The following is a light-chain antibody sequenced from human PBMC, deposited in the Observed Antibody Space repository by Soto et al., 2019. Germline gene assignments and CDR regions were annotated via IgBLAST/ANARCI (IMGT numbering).Light chain of an antibody. J-gene: IGLJ1*01. CDR2: EVS. Sequence: QSVLTQPASVSGSPGQSITISCTGTSSDVGTYNVVSWYQQHPGKVPKLMIYEVSKRPSGVSNRFSGSKSGNTASLTISGLQAEDEADYYCCSHAGSTYVFGTGTKVT. CDR3: CSHAGSTYV. V-gene: IGLV2-23*02. CDR1: SSDVGTYNV.